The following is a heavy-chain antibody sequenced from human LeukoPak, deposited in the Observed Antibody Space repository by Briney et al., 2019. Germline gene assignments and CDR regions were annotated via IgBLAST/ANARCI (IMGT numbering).Heavy chain of an antibody. V-gene: IGHV3-23*01. CDR1: GFTFSSYA. CDR2: ITGSGGDT. J-gene: IGHJ4*02. D-gene: IGHD6-19*01. CDR3: AKARGYESAWSFDY. Sequence: GGSLRLSCAASGFTFSSYAMSWVRQAPGKGLEWVSAITGSGGDTNNADSVKGRFTIFRDNSENTLFLQMNSLRAEDAAVYYCAKARGYESAWSFDYWGQGTLVTVSS.